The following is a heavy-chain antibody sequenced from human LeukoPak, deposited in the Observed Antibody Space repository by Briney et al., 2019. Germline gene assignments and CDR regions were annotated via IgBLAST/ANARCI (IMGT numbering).Heavy chain of an antibody. J-gene: IGHJ4*02. CDR1: GYIFTKYG. Sequence: GASVKVSCKASGYIFTKYGVSWVRQAPGQGLEWLAWISCYNGDTNYAQKFQGRVTVTTDTSTSTVFMELRNLNTDDTAVYYCARAGGPIVVVPAASLFDYWGQGTLVTVSS. V-gene: IGHV1-18*01. CDR3: ARAGGPIVVVPAASLFDY. CDR2: ISCYNGDT. D-gene: IGHD2-2*01.